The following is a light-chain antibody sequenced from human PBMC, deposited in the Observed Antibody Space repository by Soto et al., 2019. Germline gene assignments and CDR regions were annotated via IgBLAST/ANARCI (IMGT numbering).Light chain of an antibody. J-gene: IGKJ4*01. CDR1: QSINNY. V-gene: IGKV1-39*01. CDR2: GTS. Sequence: DIQMTQSPSSLSASVGDRVIITCRASQSINNYLNWYQQKPGKAPKLLIYGTSTLQSGVPSRFSGSGTETDFSLTITSLQREDFATYYCQQSFSVPLTFGGGTTV. CDR3: QQSFSVPLT.